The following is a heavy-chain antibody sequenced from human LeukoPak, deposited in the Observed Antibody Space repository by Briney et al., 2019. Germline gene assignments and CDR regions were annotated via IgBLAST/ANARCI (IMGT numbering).Heavy chain of an antibody. CDR1: GFTFSNAW. V-gene: IGHV3-15*01. J-gene: IGHJ4*02. Sequence: PGGSLRLSCAASGFTFSNAWVSWVRQAPGKGLEWVGRIKSKTDGGTTDYAAPVKGRFTISRDDSKNTRYLQMNSLKTEDTAVCYCTTDRELELRYRLDYWGQGTLVTVSS. CDR3: TTDRELELRYRLDY. D-gene: IGHD1-7*01. CDR2: IKSKTDGGTT.